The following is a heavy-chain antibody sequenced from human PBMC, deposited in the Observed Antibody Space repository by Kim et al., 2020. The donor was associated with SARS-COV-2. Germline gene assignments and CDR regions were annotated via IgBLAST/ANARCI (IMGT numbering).Heavy chain of an antibody. CDR1: GFTFSSYG. CDR3: ARGGYCSSTSCYTGNYG. CDR2: ISYDGSNK. Sequence: GGSLRLSCAASGFTFSSYGMHWVRQAPGKGLEWVAVISYDGSNKYYADSVKGRFTISRDNSKNTMYLQMNSLRAEDTAVYYCARGGYCSSTSCYTGNYG. V-gene: IGHV3-30*03. D-gene: IGHD2-2*02. J-gene: IGHJ6*01.